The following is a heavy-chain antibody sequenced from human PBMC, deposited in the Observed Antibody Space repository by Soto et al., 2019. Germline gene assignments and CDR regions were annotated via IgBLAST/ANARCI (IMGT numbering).Heavy chain of an antibody. CDR2: IYSSGNT. J-gene: IGHJ5*02. D-gene: IGHD3-10*01. Sequence: SETLSLTCTVSGGSISNYYWSWFRQTPDKRLESIGYIYSSGNTNYNPSLKSRVTISVDTSKNQFSLKLTSVTAADTAVYYCARGGSRDSGTYHNRWFDPWGQGTRVTVSS. CDR1: GGSISNYY. V-gene: IGHV4-59*01. CDR3: ARGGSRDSGTYHNRWFDP.